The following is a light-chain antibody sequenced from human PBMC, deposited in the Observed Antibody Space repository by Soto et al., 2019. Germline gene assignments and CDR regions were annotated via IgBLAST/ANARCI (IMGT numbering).Light chain of an antibody. CDR2: AAS. CDR1: KDIRNG. CDR3: LQHNEYPRT. V-gene: IGKV1-17*03. J-gene: IGKJ1*01. Sequence: DIQMTQSPPAMSASVGDGVTITCRACKDIRNGLAWFQQKPGQVPKRLIYAASSMQRGVPSRFSAYGSATEFTLTISSLQPEDFATFYCLQHNEYPRTFGQGTKVEF.